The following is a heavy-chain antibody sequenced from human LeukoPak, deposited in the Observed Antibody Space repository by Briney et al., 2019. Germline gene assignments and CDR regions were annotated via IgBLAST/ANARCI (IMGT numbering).Heavy chain of an antibody. CDR2: ISSSGSTI. CDR3: ASPIYGSGSYQRDY. CDR1: GFTFSNAW. D-gene: IGHD3-10*01. V-gene: IGHV3-11*04. Sequence: GGSLRLSCAASGFTFSNAWMSWVRQAPGKGLEWVSYISSSGSTIYYADSVKGRFTISRDNAKNSLYLQMNSLRAEDTAVYYCASPIYGSGSYQRDYWGQGTLVTVSS. J-gene: IGHJ4*02.